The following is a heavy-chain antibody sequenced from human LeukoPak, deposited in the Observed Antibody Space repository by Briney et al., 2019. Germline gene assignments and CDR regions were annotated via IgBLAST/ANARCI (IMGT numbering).Heavy chain of an antibody. D-gene: IGHD4-17*01. J-gene: IGHJ4*02. V-gene: IGHV4-34*01. CDR2: INHSGST. CDR1: GGSISSYY. CDR3: ARATVTPDY. Sequence: SETLSLTCTVSGGSISSYYWSWIRQPPGKGLEWIGEINHSGSTNYNPSLKSRVTISVDTSKNQFSLKLSSVTAADTAVYYCARATVTPDYWGQGTLVTVSS.